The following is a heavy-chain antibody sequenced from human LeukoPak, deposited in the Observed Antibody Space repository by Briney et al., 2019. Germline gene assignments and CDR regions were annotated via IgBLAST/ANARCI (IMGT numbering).Heavy chain of an antibody. J-gene: IGHJ4*02. D-gene: IGHD1-20*01. CDR3: ARDRRGITGTTALDY. CDR1: GFTVSSNY. V-gene: IGHV3-66*02. CDR2: IYGGGST. Sequence: GGSLRLSCAASGFTVSSNYMSWVRQAPGKGLEWVSVIYGGGSTYYADSVKGRFTIPRDNSKNTLYLQMNSLRAEDTAVYYCARDRRGITGTTALDYWGQGTLVTVSS.